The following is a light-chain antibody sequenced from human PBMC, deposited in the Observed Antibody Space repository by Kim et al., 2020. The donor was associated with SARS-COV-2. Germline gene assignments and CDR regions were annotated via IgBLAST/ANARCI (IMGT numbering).Light chain of an antibody. CDR2: RNSDGIH. CDR3: QIWGTGIRWV. V-gene: IGLV4-69*01. J-gene: IGLJ3*02. Sequence: GKHTRPPERGHHRFANAWEADAPEKGPWFFNERNSDGIHGKGDGIPDRFSGSSSGAERYLTISSLQSDDEADYSCQIWGTGIRWVFGGGTQLTVL. CDR1: RGHHRFA.